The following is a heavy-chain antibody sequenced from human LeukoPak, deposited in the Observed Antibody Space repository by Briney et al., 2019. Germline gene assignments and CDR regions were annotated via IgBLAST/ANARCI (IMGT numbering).Heavy chain of an antibody. CDR1: GGSISSSSYY. V-gene: IGHV4-39*01. J-gene: IGHJ5*02. D-gene: IGHD3-16*01. CDR3: ARRFGGSWFDP. CDR2: IYYSGST. Sequence: SETLSLTCTVSGGSISSSSYYWGWIRQPPGTGLEWIGSIYYSGSTYYNPSLKSRVTISIDTSKNQFSLKLSSVTATDTAIYYCARRFGGSWFDPWGQGTLVTVSS.